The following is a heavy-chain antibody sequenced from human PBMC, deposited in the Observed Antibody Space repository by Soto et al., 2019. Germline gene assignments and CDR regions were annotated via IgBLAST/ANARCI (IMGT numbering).Heavy chain of an antibody. Sequence: TSETLSLTCIVSGDSVSSGRYYWSWIRQPPGRGLEWVGNVYYSGTTNYNPSLKSRVTISVDTTNNQFSLKVTSVTAADTAVYYSARDPTGRIDYWGQGTLVTVSS. J-gene: IGHJ4*02. CDR1: GDSVSSGRYY. D-gene: IGHD3-9*01. V-gene: IGHV4-61*01. CDR3: ARDPTGRIDY. CDR2: VYYSGTT.